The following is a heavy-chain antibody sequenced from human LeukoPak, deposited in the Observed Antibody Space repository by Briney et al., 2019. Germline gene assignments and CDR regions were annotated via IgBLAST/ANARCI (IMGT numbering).Heavy chain of an antibody. CDR1: GYTFTSYG. D-gene: IGHD6-13*01. J-gene: IGHJ6*03. Sequence: ASVKVSCKASGYTFTSYGISWVRQAPGQGLEWMGWISAYNGNTNYAQRLQGRVTMTTDTSTSTAYMELRSLRSDDTAVYYCARDPLSLNSSPPPYYYYYMDVWGKGTTVTVSS. CDR3: ARDPLSLNSSPPPYYYYYMDV. V-gene: IGHV1-18*01. CDR2: ISAYNGNT.